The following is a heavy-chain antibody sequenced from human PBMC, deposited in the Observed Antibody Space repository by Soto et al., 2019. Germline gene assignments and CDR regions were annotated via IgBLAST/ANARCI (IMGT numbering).Heavy chain of an antibody. V-gene: IGHV5-51*01. CDR3: ARHGKSKSSGYGMDV. D-gene: IGHD3-10*01. CDR2: IYPGDSDT. Sequence: GESLKISCKGSGYNFTSYWIGWVRQMPGKGLEWMGIIYPGDSDTRYSPSFQGQVTISADKSISTAYLQWSSLKASDTAMYYCARHGKSKSSGYGMDVWGQGTTVTVSS. CDR1: GYNFTSYW. J-gene: IGHJ6*02.